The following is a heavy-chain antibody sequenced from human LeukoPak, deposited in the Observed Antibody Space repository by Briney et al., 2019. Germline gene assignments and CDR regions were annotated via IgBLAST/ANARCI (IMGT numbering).Heavy chain of an antibody. CDR3: ARYHGGYFAY. J-gene: IGHJ4*02. V-gene: IGHV3-7*01. CDR2: IKQDGSEK. Sequence: GGSLRLSCAASGFTFSVFWMSWVRQAPGKGLEWVANIKQDGSEKYYVDSVKGRFTISRDNDNNSMYLQINSLRAEDTAVYYYARYHGGYFAYWGQGTLVTVSS. D-gene: IGHD2-15*01. CDR1: GFTFSVFW.